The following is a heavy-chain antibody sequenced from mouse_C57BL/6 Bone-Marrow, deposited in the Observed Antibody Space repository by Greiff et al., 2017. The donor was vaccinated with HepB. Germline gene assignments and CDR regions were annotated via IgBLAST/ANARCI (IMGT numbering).Heavy chain of an antibody. CDR1: GFSLTSYG. CDR3: AKTGYGSSSWYFDV. V-gene: IGHV2-5*01. CDR2: IWSGGST. Sequence: QVQLQQSGPGLVQPSQSLSITCTASGFSLTSYGVHWVRQSPGKGLEWLGVIWSGGSTDYYAAVMSRLSITKDNSKSQVFFKMNSLQADDTAIYYCAKTGYGSSSWYFDVWGTGTTVTVSS. J-gene: IGHJ1*03. D-gene: IGHD1-1*01.